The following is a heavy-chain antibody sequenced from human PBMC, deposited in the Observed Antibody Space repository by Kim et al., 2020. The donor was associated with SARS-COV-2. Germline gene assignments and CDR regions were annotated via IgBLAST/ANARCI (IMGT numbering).Heavy chain of an antibody. J-gene: IGHJ4*01. CDR2: ISYDGSNE. CDR3: ARDKGTGKYRGYDNPFD. V-gene: IGHV3-30*09. D-gene: IGHD5-12*01. CDR1: GFTFSNNA. Sequence: GGSLRLSCAASGFTFSNNAIHWVRLAPGKGLEWVAVISYDGSNEFYAGSVKGRFAISRDNSKNTLYLQMNSLRSEDTAVYYCARDKGTGKYRGYDNPFD.